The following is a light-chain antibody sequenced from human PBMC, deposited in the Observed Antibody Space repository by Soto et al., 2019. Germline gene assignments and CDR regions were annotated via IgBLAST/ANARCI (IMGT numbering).Light chain of an antibody. CDR3: SSYAGSDNVL. CDR1: SSDIGYFNL. J-gene: IGLJ2*01. Sequence: QSALTQPASVSGSPGQSITISCTGTSSDIGYFNLVSWYQQHPGKAPKLLIYEGSKRSSGVSNRFSGSKSGNTASLTISGLQAEDEGDYFCSSYAGSDNVLFGGGTKLTVL. CDR2: EGS. V-gene: IGLV2-23*01.